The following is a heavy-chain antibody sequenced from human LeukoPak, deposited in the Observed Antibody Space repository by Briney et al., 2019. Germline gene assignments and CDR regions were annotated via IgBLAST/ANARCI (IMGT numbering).Heavy chain of an antibody. Sequence: SETLSLTCTVSGGSISSYYWSWIRQPPGKGLEWIGYIYYSGSINYNPSLKSRVTISVDTSKNQFSLKLSSVTAADTAVYYCARVRSCSSTSCYAIDYWGQGTLVTVSS. V-gene: IGHV4-59*01. CDR1: GGSISSYY. J-gene: IGHJ4*02. CDR2: IYYSGSI. D-gene: IGHD2-2*01. CDR3: ARVRSCSSTSCYAIDY.